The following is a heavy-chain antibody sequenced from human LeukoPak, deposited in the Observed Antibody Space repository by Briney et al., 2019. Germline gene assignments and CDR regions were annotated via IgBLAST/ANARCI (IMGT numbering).Heavy chain of an antibody. CDR3: ASLRPYYYDSSGYYSDAFDI. D-gene: IGHD3-22*01. J-gene: IGHJ3*02. Sequence: SETLSLTCTVSGGSISSYYWGWIRQPPGKGLEWIGSIYYSGSTYYNPSLKSRVTISVDTSKNQFSLKLSSVTAADTAVYYCASLRPYYYDSSGYYSDAFDIWGQGTMVTVSS. CDR2: IYYSGST. V-gene: IGHV4-39*01. CDR1: GGSISSYY.